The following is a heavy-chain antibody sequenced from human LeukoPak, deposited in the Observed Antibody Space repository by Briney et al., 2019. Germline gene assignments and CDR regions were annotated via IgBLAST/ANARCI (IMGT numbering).Heavy chain of an antibody. D-gene: IGHD1-7*01. Sequence: ASVKVSCKASGGTFSSYDINWVRQATGQGLEWMGWMNPNSGNTGYAQKFQGRVTITRNTSISTAYMELSSLRSEDTAVYYCSRGNWNYVFDYWGQGTLVTVSS. V-gene: IGHV1-8*03. J-gene: IGHJ4*02. CDR2: MNPNSGNT. CDR3: SRGNWNYVFDY. CDR1: GGTFSSYD.